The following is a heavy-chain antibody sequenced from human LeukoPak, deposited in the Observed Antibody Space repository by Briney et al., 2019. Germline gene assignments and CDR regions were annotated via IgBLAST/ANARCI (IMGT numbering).Heavy chain of an antibody. J-gene: IGHJ5*02. CDR3: ARLSSHYGDYKVDP. D-gene: IGHD4-17*01. CDR2: MNPHSGKT. V-gene: IGHV1-8*01. Sequence: ASVKVSCKASGYPFNNYDINWVRQATGQGLEWMGWMNPHSGKTGYAQNFQGRVTMTRDTSISTAYMELSSLRSEDTAVYYCARLSSHYGDYKVDPWGQGTLVTVPS. CDR1: GYPFNNYD.